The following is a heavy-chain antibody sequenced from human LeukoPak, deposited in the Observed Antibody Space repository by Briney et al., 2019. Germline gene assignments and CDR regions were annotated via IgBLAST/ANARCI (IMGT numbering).Heavy chain of an antibody. V-gene: IGHV4-34*01. J-gene: IGHJ6*02. CDR3: ARMGVVAAAAHLDYYGMDV. CDR2: INHSAST. D-gene: IGHD6-13*01. CDR1: GGSFSGYY. Sequence: SETLSLTCAVYGGSFSGYYWSWIRQPPGKGLEWIGEINHSASTNYNPSLKSRVTISVDTSKNQFSLKLSSVTAADTAVYYCARMGVVAAAAHLDYYGMDVWGQGTTVTVSS.